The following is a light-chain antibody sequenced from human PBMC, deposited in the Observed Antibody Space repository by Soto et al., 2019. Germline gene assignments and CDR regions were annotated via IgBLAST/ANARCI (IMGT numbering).Light chain of an antibody. CDR2: DAS. CDR1: QRVSRY. CDR3: QQRSNWPPIT. Sequence: EIRLTQSPGTLSLSPGERATLSCRASQRVSRYLAWYQQKPGQAPRLILYDASNRDTGIPARLSGSGSGTDFTLTISILEPEDFAVYYCQQRSNWPPITFGQGTRLEIK. J-gene: IGKJ5*01. V-gene: IGKV3-11*01.